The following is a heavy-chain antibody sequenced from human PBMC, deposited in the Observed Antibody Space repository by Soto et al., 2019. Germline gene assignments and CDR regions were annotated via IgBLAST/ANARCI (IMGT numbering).Heavy chain of an antibody. Sequence: SETLSLTCAVYGGSFSGYYWSWIRQPPGKGLEWIGEINHSGSTNYNPSLKSRVSISVDTSKNQFSLKLSSVTAADTAMYYCARRGPGSSGYYYFDSWGQGTLVTVSS. D-gene: IGHD3-22*01. V-gene: IGHV4-34*01. CDR1: GGSFSGYY. CDR3: ARRGPGSSGYYYFDS. J-gene: IGHJ4*02. CDR2: INHSGST.